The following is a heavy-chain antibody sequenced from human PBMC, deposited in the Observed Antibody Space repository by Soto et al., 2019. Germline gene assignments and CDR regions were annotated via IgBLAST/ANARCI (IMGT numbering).Heavy chain of an antibody. CDR2: ISYDGSNK. Sequence: GGSLILSCAASGFTFSSYAMHWVRQAPGKGLEWVAVISYDGSNKYYADSVKGRFTISRDNSKNTLYLQMNSLRAEDAAVYYCAIDIGSGYQTYGMDVWGQGTTVTVSS. CDR3: AIDIGSGYQTYGMDV. V-gene: IGHV3-30-3*01. D-gene: IGHD2-2*01. J-gene: IGHJ6*02. CDR1: GFTFSSYA.